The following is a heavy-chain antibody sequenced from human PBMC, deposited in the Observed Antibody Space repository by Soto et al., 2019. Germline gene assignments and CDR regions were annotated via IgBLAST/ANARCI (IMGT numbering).Heavy chain of an antibody. Sequence: QVQLQESGPGLVKPSETLSLTCTVSGGSISTYYWSWIRQPPGKGLEWIGYIYYSGSTNYNPSLKSRVTTSVDTSKIQVSLKLSSVSAADSAVYCCARDGSRYDFWSGPCYFDYWGQGTLVTVSS. CDR2: IYYSGST. CDR1: GGSISTYY. J-gene: IGHJ4*02. CDR3: ARDGSRYDFWSGPCYFDY. D-gene: IGHD3-3*01. V-gene: IGHV4-59*01.